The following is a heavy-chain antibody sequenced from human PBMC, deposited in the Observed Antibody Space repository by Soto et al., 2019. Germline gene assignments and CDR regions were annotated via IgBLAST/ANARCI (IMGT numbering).Heavy chain of an antibody. Sequence: QVQLQESGPGLVKPSQTLSLTCTVSGGSISSGGYYWSWIRQHPGKGLEWIGYIYYSGSTYYNPSLKSRVTISVDTSKNQFSLKLSSVTAADTAVYYCARSLNRLSVWFGESHFDYCGQGTLVTVSS. J-gene: IGHJ4*02. CDR2: IYYSGST. D-gene: IGHD3-10*01. CDR1: GGSISSGGYY. CDR3: ARSLNRLSVWFGESHFDY. V-gene: IGHV4-31*03.